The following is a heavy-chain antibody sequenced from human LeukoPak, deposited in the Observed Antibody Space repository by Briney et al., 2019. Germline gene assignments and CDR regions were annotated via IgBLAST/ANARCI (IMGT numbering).Heavy chain of an antibody. CDR3: ASVSYDFWSGYYDWFDP. CDR2: IVVGSGNT. CDR1: GFTFTSSA. D-gene: IGHD3-3*01. J-gene: IGHJ5*02. V-gene: IGHV1-58*02. Sequence: GASVKVSCKASGFTFTSSAMQWVRQARGQRLEWVGWIVVGSGNTNYAQKFQERVTITRDMSTSTAYMELSSLRSEDTAVYYCASVSYDFWSGYYDWFDPWGQGTLVTVSS.